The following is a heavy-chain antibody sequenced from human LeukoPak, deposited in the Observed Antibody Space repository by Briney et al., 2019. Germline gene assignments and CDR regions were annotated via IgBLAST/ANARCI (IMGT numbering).Heavy chain of an antibody. V-gene: IGHV4-59*01. J-gene: IGHJ3*01. CDR2: IYYTGST. Sequence: PSETLSLTCTVSGGSISSYYWSWIRQPPGKGLEWIGYIYYTGSTNYSPSLKSRVTISVDTSKNQFSLKLRSVTAADTAVYYCARISSSNWYNERGAFDVWGQGTMVTVSS. CDR1: GGSISSYY. CDR3: ARISSSNWYNERGAFDV. D-gene: IGHD6-13*01.